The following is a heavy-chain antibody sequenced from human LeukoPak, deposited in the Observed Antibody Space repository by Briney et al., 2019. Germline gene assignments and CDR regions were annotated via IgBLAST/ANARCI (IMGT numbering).Heavy chain of an antibody. D-gene: IGHD6-19*01. Sequence: SETLSLICTVSGGSISSYYWSWVRQPPGKGLEWIGYIYYSGSTNYNPSLKSRVTISVDTSKNQFSLKLSSVTAADTAVYYCARGHYSSGWHNMGTAFDIWGQGTMVTVSS. CDR3: ARGHYSSGWHNMGTAFDI. J-gene: IGHJ3*02. CDR1: GGSISSYY. CDR2: IYYSGST. V-gene: IGHV4-59*01.